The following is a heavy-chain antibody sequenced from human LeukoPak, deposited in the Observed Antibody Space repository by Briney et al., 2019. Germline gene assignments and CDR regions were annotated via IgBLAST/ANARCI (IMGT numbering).Heavy chain of an antibody. CDR1: GFTFSSYW. CDR3: ARGGDTIFRI. CDR2: IKQDGRDK. V-gene: IGHV3-7*01. Sequence: GGSLRLSCAASGFTFSSYWMSWVRQAPGKGLEWVASIKQDGRDKYYVDSVKGRFTISRDNAKNSLSLQMNSLRAEDTAVYYCARGGDTIFRIWGQGTMVTVSS. J-gene: IGHJ3*02. D-gene: IGHD3-9*01.